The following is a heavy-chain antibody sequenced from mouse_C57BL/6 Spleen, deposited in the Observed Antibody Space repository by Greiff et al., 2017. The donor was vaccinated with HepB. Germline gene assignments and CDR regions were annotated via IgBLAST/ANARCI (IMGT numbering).Heavy chain of an antibody. J-gene: IGHJ4*01. D-gene: IGHD1-1*01. CDR1: GYTFTSYW. CDR2: INPSNGGT. Sequence: VQLQQPGTELVKPGASVKLSCKASGYTFTSYWMHWVKQRPGQGLEWIGNINPSNGGTNYNEKFKSKATLTVDKSSSTAYMQLSSLTSEDSAVYYCAVGIGYYGSSSQAMDYWGQGTSVTVSS. CDR3: AVGIGYYGSSSQAMDY. V-gene: IGHV1-53*01.